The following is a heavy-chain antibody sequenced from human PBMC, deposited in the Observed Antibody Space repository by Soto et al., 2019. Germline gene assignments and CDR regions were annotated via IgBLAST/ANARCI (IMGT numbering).Heavy chain of an antibody. V-gene: IGHV1-69*12. J-gene: IGHJ6*02. Sequence: QVQLVQSGAEVKKPGSSVKVSCKASGGTFSSYAISWVRQAPGQGLEWMGGIIPIFGTANYAQKCQGRVTITADEYTSTAYIELSSLGAEEPAAYYCAIVFSDRSGGGCYSSDYYYYGMDVWGQGSTVTVSS. CDR2: IIPIFGTA. CDR1: GGTFSSYA. D-gene: IGHD2-15*01. CDR3: AIVFSDRSGGGCYSSDYYYYGMDV.